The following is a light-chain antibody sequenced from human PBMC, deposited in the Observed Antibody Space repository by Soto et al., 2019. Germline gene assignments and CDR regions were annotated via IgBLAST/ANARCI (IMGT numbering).Light chain of an antibody. CDR3: QQYGSSPRWA. CDR2: GAS. V-gene: IGKV3-20*01. Sequence: EIVLTQSPGTLSLSPGERATLSCRASQSVSSSYLAWYQQKPGQAPRLLIYGASSRATGIPDRFSGSGSGTDFTLTISRLEPEDFAVYYWQQYGSSPRWAFGQGTKLEIK. CDR1: QSVSSSY. J-gene: IGKJ2*01.